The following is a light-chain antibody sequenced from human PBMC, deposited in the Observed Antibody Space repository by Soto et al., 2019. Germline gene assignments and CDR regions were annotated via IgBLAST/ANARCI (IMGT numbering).Light chain of an antibody. V-gene: IGKV3-20*01. J-gene: IGKJ1*01. CDR2: GAA. CDR3: QQYGRSA. CDR1: QSISSSY. Sequence: EIVFTQSPGTLSLSPGERATLSCRASQSISSSYLAWYQQRPGQAPRLLIYGAASRATGIPDRFSGSGSGTDFTLTISRLEPEDFAVYYCQQYGRSAFGQGTKVDI.